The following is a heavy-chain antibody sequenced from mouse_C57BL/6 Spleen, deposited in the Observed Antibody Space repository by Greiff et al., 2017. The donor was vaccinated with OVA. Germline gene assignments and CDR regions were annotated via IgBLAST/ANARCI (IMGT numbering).Heavy chain of an antibody. CDR1: GYTFTDYE. V-gene: IGHV1-15*01. D-gene: IGHD2-14*01. Sequence: QVQLKQSGAELVRPGASVTLSCKVSGYTFTDYEMHWVKQTPVHGLEWIGAIDPETGGTAYNQKFKGKAILTADKSSSTAYMELRSLTSEDSAVYYCTRMGYSAWFAYWGQGTLVTVSA. CDR3: TRMGYSAWFAY. J-gene: IGHJ3*01. CDR2: IDPETGGT.